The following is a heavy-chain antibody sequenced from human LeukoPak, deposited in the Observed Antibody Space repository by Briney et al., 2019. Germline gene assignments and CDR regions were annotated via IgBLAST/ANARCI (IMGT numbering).Heavy chain of an antibody. Sequence: PGGSLRLSCAASGFTFSSYGMHWVRQAPGKGLEWVAVISYDGSNKYYADSVKGRFTISRDNSKNTLYLQMNSLRAEDTAVYYCAKVLREYQLLYFGYWGQGTLVTVSS. CDR3: AKVLREYQLLYFGY. CDR2: ISYDGSNK. J-gene: IGHJ4*02. V-gene: IGHV3-30*18. CDR1: GFTFSSYG. D-gene: IGHD2-2*01.